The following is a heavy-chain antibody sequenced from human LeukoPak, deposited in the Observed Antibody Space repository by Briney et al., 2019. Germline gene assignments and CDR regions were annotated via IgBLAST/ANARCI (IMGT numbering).Heavy chain of an antibody. Sequence: GGSLRLSCVASGFAFGRYSMNWVRQAPGKGLEWVSSISHSGYDIYYADAVKGRFTISRDNAKNSLSLQMNNLRVENTAVYYCANHFACGSTTCPSFDDWGQGTLVTVSS. CDR3: ANHFACGSTTCPSFDD. V-gene: IGHV3-21*01. CDR1: GFAFGRYS. CDR2: ISHSGYDI. D-gene: IGHD2-2*01. J-gene: IGHJ4*02.